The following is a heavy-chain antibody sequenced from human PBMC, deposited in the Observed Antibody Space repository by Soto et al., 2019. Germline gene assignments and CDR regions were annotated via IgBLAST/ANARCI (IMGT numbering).Heavy chain of an antibody. CDR3: ARACFYQGRDSRGQSFDAVAA. CDR2: ISAHTGSS. CDR1: GWTLNTSG. J-gene: IGHJ3*01. V-gene: IGHV1-18*01. Sequence: GAAVPVSRTDAGWTLNTSGMIGVQPAPAQGREGMGWISAHTGSSEHAQRFQGRVTMTTDRSRSTAYMELRSLRSHDTAVYYCARACFYQGRDSRGQSFDAVAAWGQGKLVTFS. D-gene: IGHD3-22*01.